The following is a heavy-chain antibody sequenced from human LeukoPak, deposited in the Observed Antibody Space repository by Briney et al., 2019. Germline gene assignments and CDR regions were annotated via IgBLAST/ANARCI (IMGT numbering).Heavy chain of an antibody. D-gene: IGHD6-19*01. CDR1: GFTFDDYA. J-gene: IGHJ4*02. CDR2: ISWNSGSI. CDR3: AKDIHLAVAAPRTGFDY. Sequence: PGGSLRLSCAASGFTFDDYAMHWVRQAPGKGLEWASGISWNSGSIGYADSVKGRFSISRDNAKNSLYLQMNSLRVEDTALYYCAKDIHLAVAAPRTGFDYWGQGTLVTVSS. V-gene: IGHV3-9*01.